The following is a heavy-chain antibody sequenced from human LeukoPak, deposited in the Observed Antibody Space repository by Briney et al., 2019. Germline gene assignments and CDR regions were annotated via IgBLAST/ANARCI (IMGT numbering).Heavy chain of an antibody. V-gene: IGHV1-46*01. D-gene: IGHD4-17*01. CDR2: INPSGGST. Sequence: GASVKVSCKASGYTFTTYYMHRVRQAPGQGLEWMGIINPSGGSTSYAQNFQGRVTMTRDTSTSTVYMELSSLRSEGTAVYYCARATPDTVLVGRPYLSTFDYWGQGTQVTVST. J-gene: IGHJ4*02. CDR1: GYTFTTYY. CDR3: ARATPDTVLVGRPYLSTFDY.